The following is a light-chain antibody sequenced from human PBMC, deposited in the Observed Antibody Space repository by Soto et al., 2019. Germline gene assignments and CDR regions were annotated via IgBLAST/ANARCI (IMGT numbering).Light chain of an antibody. Sequence: EIVLTQSPATLSLSPGERATLSCRASQSVSSYLAWYQQKPGQAPRLLIYDASNRATGIPARFSGSVSGTNFTLTISGLQPEDFAVYYCQQRSVWPITFGQGTRLEIK. CDR3: QQRSVWPIT. CDR2: DAS. CDR1: QSVSSY. J-gene: IGKJ5*01. V-gene: IGKV3-11*01.